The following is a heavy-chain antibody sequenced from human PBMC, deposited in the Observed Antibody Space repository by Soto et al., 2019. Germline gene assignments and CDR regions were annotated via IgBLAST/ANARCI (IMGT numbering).Heavy chain of an antibody. CDR1: GGTFSSYA. V-gene: IGHV1-69*06. Sequence: QVQLVQSGGEVKKPGSSVKVSCKASGGTFSSYAISWVRQAPGQGLEWMGGIIPIFGTANYAQKFQGRVTITADKSTSTAYMELSSLRSEDTAVYYCARVRITIFGVVTQGYYGMDVWGQGTTVTVSS. J-gene: IGHJ6*02. D-gene: IGHD3-3*01. CDR2: IIPIFGTA. CDR3: ARVRITIFGVVTQGYYGMDV.